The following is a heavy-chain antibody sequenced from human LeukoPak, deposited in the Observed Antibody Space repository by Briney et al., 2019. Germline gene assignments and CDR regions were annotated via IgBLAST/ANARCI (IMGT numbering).Heavy chain of an antibody. Sequence: ASVKVSCKASGYTFTSYGISWVRQAPGQGLEWMGWISAYNGNTNYAQKLQGRVTMTTDTSTSTAYMELRSLRSDDTAVYYCVRTYSQWELRGVFDYWGQGTLVTVSS. J-gene: IGHJ4*02. V-gene: IGHV1-18*01. D-gene: IGHD1-26*01. CDR1: GYTFTSYG. CDR2: ISAYNGNT. CDR3: VRTYSQWELRGVFDY.